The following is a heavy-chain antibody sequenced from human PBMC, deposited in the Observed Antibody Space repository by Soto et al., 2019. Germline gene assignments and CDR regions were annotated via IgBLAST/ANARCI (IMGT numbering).Heavy chain of an antibody. D-gene: IGHD3-3*01. CDR2: IWYDGSNK. J-gene: IGHJ3*02. CDR3: ARAPGDTIFGVVNNAFDI. CDR1: GFTFSSYG. V-gene: IGHV3-33*01. Sequence: GGSLRLSCAASGFTFSSYGMHWVRQAPGKGLEWVAVIWYDGSNKYYADSVKGRLTISRDNSKNTLYLQMNSLRAEDTAVYYCARAPGDTIFGVVNNAFDIWGQGTRVTVSS.